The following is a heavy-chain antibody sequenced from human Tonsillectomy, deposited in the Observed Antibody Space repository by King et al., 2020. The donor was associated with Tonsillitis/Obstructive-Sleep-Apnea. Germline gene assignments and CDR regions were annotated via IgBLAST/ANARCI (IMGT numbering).Heavy chain of an antibody. CDR1: GGSISSYY. D-gene: IGHD3-3*01. CDR3: AREGQATPRYYDFWSGYYTGWFDP. CDR2: IYYSGST. J-gene: IGHJ5*02. V-gene: IGHV4-59*01. Sequence: VQLQESGPRLVKPSETLSLTCTVSGGSISSYYWSWIRQPPGKGLEWIGYIYYSGSTNYNPSLKSRVTISVDTSKNQFSLKLSAVTAADTAVYYCAREGQATPRYYDFWSGYYTGWFDPWGQGTLVTVSS.